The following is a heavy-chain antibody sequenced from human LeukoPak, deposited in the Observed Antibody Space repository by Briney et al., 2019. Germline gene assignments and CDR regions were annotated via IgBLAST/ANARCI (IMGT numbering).Heavy chain of an antibody. CDR1: GGSFSGYY. D-gene: IGHD5-18*01. Sequence: SEILSLTCAVYGGSFSGYYWSWIRQPPGKGLEWTGEINHSGSTNYNPSLKSRVTISVDTSKNQFSLKLSSVTASDTDMYYCSRLVALYSYGSDLGAYYFDYWGQVILVTVSS. V-gene: IGHV4-34*01. CDR3: SRLVALYSYGSDLGAYYFDY. J-gene: IGHJ4*02. CDR2: INHSGST.